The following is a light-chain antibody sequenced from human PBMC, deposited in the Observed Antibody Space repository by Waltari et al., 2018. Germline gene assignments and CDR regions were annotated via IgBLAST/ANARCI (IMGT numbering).Light chain of an antibody. CDR3: QAWDSSTVV. J-gene: IGLJ2*01. CDR1: KLGNKY. Sequence: SYELTQPPSVSVSPGQTASITCSGDKLGNKYASWYQQRSGQSPVLVIYQHTKRPSGIPERFSGSNSGNTATLTISGTQAMDEADYYCQAWDSSTVVFGGGTKLTVL. V-gene: IGLV3-1*01. CDR2: QHT.